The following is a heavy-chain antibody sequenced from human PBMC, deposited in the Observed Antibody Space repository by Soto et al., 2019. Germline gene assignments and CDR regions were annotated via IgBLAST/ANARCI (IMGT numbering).Heavy chain of an antibody. CDR2: INHSGST. Sequence: PSETLSLTCAVYGGSFSGYYWSWIRQPPGKGLEWIGEINHSGSTNYNPSLKSRVTISVDTSKNQFSLKLSSVTAADTAVYYCAGSGSYSYYYGMDVWGQGTTVTVSS. D-gene: IGHD3-10*01. CDR3: AGSGSYSYYYGMDV. CDR1: GGSFSGYY. J-gene: IGHJ6*02. V-gene: IGHV4-34*01.